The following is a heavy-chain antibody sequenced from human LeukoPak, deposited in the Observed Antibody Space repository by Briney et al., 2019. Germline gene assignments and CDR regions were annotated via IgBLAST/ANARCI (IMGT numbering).Heavy chain of an antibody. CDR2: ISSSGTSI. CDR3: ARRYCSSTSCLIDY. J-gene: IGHJ4*02. CDR1: GFTFRSYE. D-gene: IGHD2-2*01. Sequence: SGGSLRLSCAASGFTFRSYEMNWVRQAPGKGLEWVSYISSSGTSIYYADSVKGRFTISRDNAKNSLYLQMNSLRADDTAVYYCARRYCSSTSCLIDYWGQGTLVTVSS. V-gene: IGHV3-48*03.